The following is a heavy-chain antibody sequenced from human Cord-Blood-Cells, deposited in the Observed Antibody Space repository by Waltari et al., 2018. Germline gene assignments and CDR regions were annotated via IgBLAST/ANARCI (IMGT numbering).Heavy chain of an antibody. CDR2: IIPIFGTA. D-gene: IGHD6-6*01. V-gene: IGHV1-69*01. CDR1: GGTFSSYA. Sequence: QVQLVQSGAEVKKPGSSVKVPCKASGGTFSSYAIRWVRQAPGHGLEWMGGIIPIFGTANYAQKFQGRVTITADESTSTAYMELSSLRSEDTAVYYCAIAPMHTEMYSSSSDYWGQGTLVTVSS. J-gene: IGHJ4*02. CDR3: AIAPMHTEMYSSSSDY.